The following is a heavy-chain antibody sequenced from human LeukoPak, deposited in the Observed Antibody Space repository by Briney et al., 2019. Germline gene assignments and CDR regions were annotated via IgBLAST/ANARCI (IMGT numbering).Heavy chain of an antibody. D-gene: IGHD6-19*01. Sequence: ASVKVSCKASGYTFTGYYMHWVRQAPGQGLELMGWINPNSGGTNYAQKFQGRVTMTRDTSISIAYMELSRLRSDDTAVYYCASQWLVNNWFDPWGQGTLVTVSS. J-gene: IGHJ5*02. CDR1: GYTFTGYY. CDR3: ASQWLVNNWFDP. CDR2: INPNSGGT. V-gene: IGHV1-2*02.